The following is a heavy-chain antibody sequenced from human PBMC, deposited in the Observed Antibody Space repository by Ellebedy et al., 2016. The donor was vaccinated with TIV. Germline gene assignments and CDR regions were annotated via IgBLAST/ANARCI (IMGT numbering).Heavy chain of an antibody. V-gene: IGHV3-66*04. Sequence: GESLKISCAASAFTVGNNYMAWVRRAPGKGLEWVSLIYSGGATHYADSVKGRFTISRDSSKNTLYPQMNSLRAEETAVYYCMRRWSWGQGTLVTVSS. J-gene: IGHJ4*02. D-gene: IGHD2-15*01. CDR3: MRRWS. CDR1: AFTVGNNY. CDR2: IYSGGAT.